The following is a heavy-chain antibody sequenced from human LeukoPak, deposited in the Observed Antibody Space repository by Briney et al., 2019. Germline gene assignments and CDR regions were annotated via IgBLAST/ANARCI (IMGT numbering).Heavy chain of an antibody. CDR3: ASPLWFGELSAYYYGMDV. CDR2: IWYDGSNI. CDR1: GFTFSNYG. V-gene: IGHV3-33*01. J-gene: IGHJ6*02. D-gene: IGHD3-10*01. Sequence: PGGSLRLSCAASGFTFSNYGMHWVRQPPGKGLEWVTFIWYDGSNIYYADSVKGRFTISRDNANNTLYLHLNSPRAEDTAVYYCASPLWFGELSAYYYGMDVWGQGTTVTVSS.